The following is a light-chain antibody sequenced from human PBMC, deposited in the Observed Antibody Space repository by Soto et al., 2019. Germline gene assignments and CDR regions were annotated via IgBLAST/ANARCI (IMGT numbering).Light chain of an antibody. CDR1: QSVSSSS. CDR2: GTS. Sequence: EIVLTQSPGTLSLSPGERAILSCRASQSVSSSSLAWYQQTPGQAPRLLIYGTSSRATGIPDRFSGSGSGTDFTLTISSLDPEDFAVYYCQQYGGSRWTFGQGTKVDIK. CDR3: QQYGGSRWT. J-gene: IGKJ1*01. V-gene: IGKV3-20*01.